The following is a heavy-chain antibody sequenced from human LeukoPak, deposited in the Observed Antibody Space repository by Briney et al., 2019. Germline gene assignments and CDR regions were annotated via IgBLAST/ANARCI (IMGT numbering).Heavy chain of an antibody. V-gene: IGHV3-21*04. CDR3: ASGLVSVY. Sequence: GGSLRLSCAASAFTFSAYDIHWVRQAPGKGLEWVASISRSSSYIYYGDSVKGRFTISRDNSKNTLYLQMNSLRAEDTAVYYCASGLVSVYWGQGTLVTVSS. J-gene: IGHJ4*02. CDR1: AFTFSAYD. D-gene: IGHD6-19*01. CDR2: ISRSSSYI.